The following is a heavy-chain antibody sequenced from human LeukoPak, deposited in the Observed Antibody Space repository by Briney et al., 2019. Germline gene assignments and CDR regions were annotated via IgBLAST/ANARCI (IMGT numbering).Heavy chain of an antibody. CDR2: IRGGGTST. CDR1: GFTFSSYA. V-gene: IGHV3-23*01. J-gene: IGHJ5*02. D-gene: IGHD5-12*01. CDR3: AKHSGSDSGYWFDP. Sequence: PGGSLRLSCAASGFTFSSYAMTWVRQSPGKGLEWVSTIRGGGTSTFYADSLKGQFTISRDNSKSTLYLQMNNLRAEDTAVYYCAKHSGSDSGYWFDPWGQGTLVTVSS.